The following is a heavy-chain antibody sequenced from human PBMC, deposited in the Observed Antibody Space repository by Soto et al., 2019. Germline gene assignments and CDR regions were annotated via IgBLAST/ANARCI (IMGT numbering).Heavy chain of an antibody. CDR2: ISYDGSNK. CDR1: GFTFSSYA. V-gene: IGHV3-30-3*01. Sequence: GGSLRLSCAASGFTFSSYAMHWVRQAPGKGLEWVAVISYDGSNKYYADSVKGRFTISRDNSKNTLYLQMNRLRAEDTAVYYCARDLYASSGYDTLPDYWGQGTLVAVSS. CDR3: ARDLYASSGYDTLPDY. J-gene: IGHJ4*02. D-gene: IGHD3-22*01.